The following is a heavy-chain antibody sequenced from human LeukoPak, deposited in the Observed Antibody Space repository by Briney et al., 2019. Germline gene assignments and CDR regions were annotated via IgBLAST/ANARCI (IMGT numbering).Heavy chain of an antibody. J-gene: IGHJ4*02. Sequence: ASVKVSCKASGYTFTSYAMHWVRQAPGQRLEWMGWINAGNGNTKYPQEFQGRVTITRDTSASTAYMELSSLRSEDMAVYYCARAQAQAYGSGSYYIPVISGSDYWGQGTLVTVSS. V-gene: IGHV1-3*03. CDR2: INAGNGNT. CDR3: ARAQAQAYGSGSYYIPVISGSDY. CDR1: GYTFTSYA. D-gene: IGHD3-10*01.